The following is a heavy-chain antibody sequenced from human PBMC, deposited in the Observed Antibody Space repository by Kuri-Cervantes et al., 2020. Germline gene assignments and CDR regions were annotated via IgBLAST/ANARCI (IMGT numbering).Heavy chain of an antibody. D-gene: IGHD4-11*01. Sequence: ASVKVSCKASGGTFSSYAISWVRQAPGQRLEWMGWINAGNGNTKYSQKFQGRVTITRDTSASTAYMELSSLRSEDTAVYYCAIGTTAGSGEHWFDPWGQGTLVTVSS. CDR1: GGTFSSYA. CDR2: INAGNGNT. CDR3: AIGTTAGSGEHWFDP. J-gene: IGHJ5*02. V-gene: IGHV1-3*01.